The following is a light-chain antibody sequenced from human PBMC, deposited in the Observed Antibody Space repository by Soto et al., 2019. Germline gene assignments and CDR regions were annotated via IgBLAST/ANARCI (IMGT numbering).Light chain of an antibody. Sequence: EVVLTQSPGTLSLSPGERATLSCRASQTVTSSYLAWYQQRPGQAPRLLIYGATDRAAGIPDRFSGSGSGTDFTLTISRLEPEDFAVYYCQQYGSSLPIYTFGQGTKLEI. CDR3: QQYGSSLPIYT. CDR2: GAT. J-gene: IGKJ2*01. V-gene: IGKV3-20*01. CDR1: QTVTSSY.